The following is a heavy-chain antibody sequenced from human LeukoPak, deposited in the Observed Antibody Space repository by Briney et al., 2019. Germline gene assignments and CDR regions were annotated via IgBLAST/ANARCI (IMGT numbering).Heavy chain of an antibody. D-gene: IGHD3-10*01. V-gene: IGHV4-61*05. Sequence: SETLSLTCTVSGGSISTSNYYWGWIRQPPGKGLEWIGYIYYSGSTNYNPSLKSRVTISVDTSKNQFSLKLSSVTAADTAVYYCARHAVWFGELFQYWGQGTLVTVSS. CDR2: IYYSGST. J-gene: IGHJ4*02. CDR1: GGSISTSNYY. CDR3: ARHAVWFGELFQY.